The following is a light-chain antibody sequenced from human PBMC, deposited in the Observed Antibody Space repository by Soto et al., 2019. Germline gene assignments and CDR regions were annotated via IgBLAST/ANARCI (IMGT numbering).Light chain of an antibody. J-gene: IGKJ1*01. Sequence: EIVLTQSPGTLSLSPGERATLSCRASQSVSSSYLAWYQQKPGQAPGLLIYGASSRATGIPDRFSGSGSGTDFTLTISRLAPEDFAVYYCQQYGSSPTWTCGQGTKVEIK. CDR1: QSVSSSY. V-gene: IGKV3-20*01. CDR2: GAS. CDR3: QQYGSSPTWT.